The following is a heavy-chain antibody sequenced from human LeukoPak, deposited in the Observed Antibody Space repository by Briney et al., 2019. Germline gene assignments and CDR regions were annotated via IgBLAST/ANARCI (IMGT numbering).Heavy chain of an antibody. CDR1: EYSFTSYL. CDR3: ARQGYSSARHSDY. Sequence: GEALMISCKCSEYSFTSYLLSWLRPLPGKGLEWMGRIDPSDTSTNSSPSFQGHVTISADKSIGTAYLQWSCLKASDTDMDYCARQGYSSARHSDYWGERTLVTVSS. V-gene: IGHV5-10-1*01. D-gene: IGHD6-19*01. CDR2: IDPSDTST. J-gene: IGHJ4*02.